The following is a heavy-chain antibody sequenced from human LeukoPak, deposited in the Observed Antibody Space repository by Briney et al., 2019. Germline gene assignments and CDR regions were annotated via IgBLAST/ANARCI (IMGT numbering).Heavy chain of an antibody. J-gene: IGHJ4*02. CDR3: ARYHDSSGYLDF. V-gene: IGHV4-4*02. CDR2: IYPSGST. D-gene: IGHD3-22*01. CDR1: GGSISSNNW. Sequence: PSETLSLTCAVSGGSISSNNWWSWVRQPPGRGLEWIGEIYPSGSTNHNPSLKGRVTISVDKSKNQFSLKLTSVTAADTAVYYCARYHDSSGYLDFWGQGTLVIVSS.